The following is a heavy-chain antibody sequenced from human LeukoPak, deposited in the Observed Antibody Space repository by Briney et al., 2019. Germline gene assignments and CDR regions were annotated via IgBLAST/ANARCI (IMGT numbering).Heavy chain of an antibody. CDR3: ARADSAMAITVL. Sequence: GGSLRLSCAASGFTFTTYSMNWVRQAPGKGLEWLSYISSGSSTIYYADSVKGRFTISRDNAKNSLYLQMNSLRAEDTAVYYCARADSAMAITVLWGQGTLVTVSS. J-gene: IGHJ4*02. D-gene: IGHD1-14*01. CDR2: ISSGSSTI. CDR1: GFTFTTYS. V-gene: IGHV3-48*01.